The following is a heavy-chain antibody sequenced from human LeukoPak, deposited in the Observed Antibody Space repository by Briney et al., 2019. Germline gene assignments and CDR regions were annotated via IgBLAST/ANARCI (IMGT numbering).Heavy chain of an antibody. CDR1: GFTFSSYW. CDR2: IKGDGSTA. V-gene: IGHV3-74*01. CDR3: AKSDWFDP. Sequence: GGSLRLSCAASGFTFSSYWMSWVRQAPGKGLVWVSRIKGDGSTATYADSVMGRFSISRDNAKNTLYLQMNSLRAEDTAVYYCAKSDWFDPWGQGTLVTVSS. J-gene: IGHJ5*02.